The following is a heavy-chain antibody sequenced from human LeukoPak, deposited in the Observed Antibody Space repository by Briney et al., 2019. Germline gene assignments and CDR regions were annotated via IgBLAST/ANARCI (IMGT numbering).Heavy chain of an antibody. V-gene: IGHV4-39*01. D-gene: IGHD6-6*01. J-gene: IGHJ4*02. CDR3: ARHWGSIEARQADY. CDR2: IYYSGST. Sequence: KPSETLSLTCTVSGGSISSSSYYWGWIRQPPGKGLEWIGSIYYSGSTYYNPSLKSRVTISVDTSKNQFSLKLSSVTAADTAVYYCARHWGSIEARQADYWGQGTLATVSS. CDR1: GGSISSSSYY.